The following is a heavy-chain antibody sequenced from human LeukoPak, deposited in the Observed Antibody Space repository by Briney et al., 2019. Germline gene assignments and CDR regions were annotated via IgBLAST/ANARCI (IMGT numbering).Heavy chain of an antibody. Sequence: GGPLRLSCAASGFTFTSYAMHWVRQAPGKGLQWVAVISYDGSNKYYGDSVKGRFTISRDNSKNTLYLQMNSLRVEDTAVYYCARGDSSSWHYFPVEYWGQGTLVTVSS. V-gene: IGHV3-30-3*01. CDR1: GFTFTSYA. J-gene: IGHJ4*02. CDR3: ARGDSSSWHYFPVEY. CDR2: ISYDGSNK. D-gene: IGHD6-13*01.